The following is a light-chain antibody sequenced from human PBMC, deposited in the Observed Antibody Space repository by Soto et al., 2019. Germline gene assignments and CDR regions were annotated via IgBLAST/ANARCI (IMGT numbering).Light chain of an antibody. V-gene: IGKV3-15*01. J-gene: IGKJ2*01. CDR1: HSVSSN. CDR2: GAS. CDR3: HQYNSWPPGT. Sequence: EIVMTQSPATLSVSPGERATLSCRASHSVSSNLAWYQQKPGQAPRLLIYGASTRATGIPARFSGSVSGTEFTLTISSLQSEDFALYYCHQYNSWPPGTFGQGTKVDIK.